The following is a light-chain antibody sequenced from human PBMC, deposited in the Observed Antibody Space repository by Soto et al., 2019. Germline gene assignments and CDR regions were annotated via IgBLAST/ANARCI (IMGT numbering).Light chain of an antibody. J-gene: IGKJ1*01. Sequence: DIQMTQSPCTLSASVGDRVTITCRASQSISSWLAWYQQKPGKAPKLLIYKASSLDSGVPSRFSGSGSGTEFTLTISSLQPDDFATYYCQQYNSYSEAFGQGTKVDIK. CDR3: QQYNSYSEA. V-gene: IGKV1-5*03. CDR1: QSISSW. CDR2: KAS.